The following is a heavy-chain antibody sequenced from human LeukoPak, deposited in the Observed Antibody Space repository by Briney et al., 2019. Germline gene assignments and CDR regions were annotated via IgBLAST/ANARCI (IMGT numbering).Heavy chain of an antibody. Sequence: GGSLRLSCAASGFTFSSYWMSWVRQAPGKGLEWVANIKQDGSEKHYVDSVKGRFTISRDNAKRSLFLHMNSLRVEDTAVYYCARGSEYTSSTNYYFDYWGQGTLVTVSS. CDR1: GFTFSSYW. CDR3: ARGSEYTSSTNYYFDY. V-gene: IGHV3-7*01. CDR2: IKQDGSEK. J-gene: IGHJ4*02. D-gene: IGHD6-6*01.